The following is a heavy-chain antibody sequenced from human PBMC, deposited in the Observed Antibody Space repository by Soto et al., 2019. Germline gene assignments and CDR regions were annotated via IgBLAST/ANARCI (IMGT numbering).Heavy chain of an antibody. V-gene: IGHV3-43*01. J-gene: IGHJ3*02. CDR2: ISWDGGST. CDR1: GFNFDDYT. Sequence: GGSLRLSCAASGFNFDDYTMHWVRPAPGKGLEWVSLISWDGGSTYYADSVKGRFTISRDNSKNSLYLQMNSLRTEDTALHYCAKGDGYNYEGAFDIWGQGTMVTVSS. CDR3: AKGDGYNYEGAFDI. D-gene: IGHD5-12*01.